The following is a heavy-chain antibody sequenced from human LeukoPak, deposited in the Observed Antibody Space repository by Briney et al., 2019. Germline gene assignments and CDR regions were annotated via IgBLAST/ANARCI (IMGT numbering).Heavy chain of an antibody. D-gene: IGHD3-9*01. CDR2: VSGSGDTT. CDR1: GFTFSSSA. Sequence: PGGSLRLSCTASGFTFSSSAMDWVRQAPGKGLEWVSAVSGSGDTTYYANSVKGRFTISRDNSKNTLYLQLNSLRAGYTALYCCAKDRRPDDVFACSFSDWGQGTLVTGSS. V-gene: IGHV3-23*01. CDR3: AKDRRPDDVFACSFSD. J-gene: IGHJ4*02.